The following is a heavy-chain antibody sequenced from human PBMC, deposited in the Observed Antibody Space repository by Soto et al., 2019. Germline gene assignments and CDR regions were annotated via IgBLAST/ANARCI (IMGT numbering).Heavy chain of an antibody. D-gene: IGHD2-8*01. V-gene: IGHV1-69*08. CDR1: GGTFSSYT. J-gene: IGHJ5*02. CDR2: IIPILGIA. Sequence: QVQLVQSGAEVKKPGSSVKVSCKASGGTFSSYTISWVRQAPGQGLEWMGRIIPILGIANYAQKFQGRVTITADKSTSTAYMELSSLRSEDTAVYYCARDYCTTGVCYTEGFDPWGQGTLVTVSS. CDR3: ARDYCTTGVCYTEGFDP.